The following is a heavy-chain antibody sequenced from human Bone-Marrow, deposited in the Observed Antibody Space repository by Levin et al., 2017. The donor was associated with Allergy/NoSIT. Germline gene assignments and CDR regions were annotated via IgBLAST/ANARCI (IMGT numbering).Heavy chain of an antibody. CDR3: AKPNRHCGAHCSFAFDN. CDR1: GFTFTDFA. J-gene: IGHJ4*02. CDR2: FSSAAFNT. V-gene: IGHV3-23*01. D-gene: IGHD2-21*02. Sequence: GGSLRLSCVASGFTFTDFAMSWVRQAPGKGLEWVSTFSSAAFNTYYADSVKGRFTISTDSSKDTLYLDMTTLRADDTAIYYCAKPNRHCGAHCSFAFDNWGQGTLVTVSS.